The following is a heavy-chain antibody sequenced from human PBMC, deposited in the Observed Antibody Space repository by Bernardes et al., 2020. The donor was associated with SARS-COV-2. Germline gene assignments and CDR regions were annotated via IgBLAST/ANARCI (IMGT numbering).Heavy chain of an antibody. CDR3: ARDTPDHFGRVIFPSLYVMAV. Sequence: GGSLRLSCAASGFTFSSYFMTWVRQAPGKGLEWVSSISSTRRYIYYTDSVKGRFTISRDNAKNSLYLQMNSLRAEDTAVYYCARDTPDHFGRVIFPSLYVMAVWGQGTTVTVSS. V-gene: IGHV3-21*01. D-gene: IGHD3-3*01. CDR2: ISSTRRYI. CDR1: GFTFSSYF. J-gene: IGHJ6*02.